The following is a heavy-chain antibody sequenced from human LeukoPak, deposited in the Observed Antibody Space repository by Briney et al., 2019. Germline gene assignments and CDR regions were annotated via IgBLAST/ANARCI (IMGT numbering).Heavy chain of an antibody. J-gene: IGHJ3*02. CDR1: GGSISSYY. CDR2: INHSGST. Sequence: SETLSLTCTVSGGSISSYYWSWIRQPPGKGLEWIGEINHSGSTNYNPSLKSRVTISVDTSKNQFSLKLSSVTAADTAVYYCARVATTVTTFFSQVHDAFDIWGQGTMVTVSS. V-gene: IGHV4-34*01. D-gene: IGHD4-17*01. CDR3: ARVATTVTTFFSQVHDAFDI.